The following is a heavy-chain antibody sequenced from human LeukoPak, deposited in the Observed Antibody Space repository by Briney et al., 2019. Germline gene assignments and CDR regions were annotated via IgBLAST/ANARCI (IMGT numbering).Heavy chain of an antibody. Sequence: GSLRLSCAASGFTFSSYAMSWVRQAPGKGLEWVSAISGSGGSTYYADSVKGRFTISRDNSKNTLYLQMNSLRAEDTAVYYCAKRRGLELLYYYYMDVWGKGTTVTVSS. CDR2: ISGSGGST. CDR1: GFTFSSYA. J-gene: IGHJ6*03. CDR3: AKRRGLELLYYYYMDV. V-gene: IGHV3-23*01. D-gene: IGHD1-7*01.